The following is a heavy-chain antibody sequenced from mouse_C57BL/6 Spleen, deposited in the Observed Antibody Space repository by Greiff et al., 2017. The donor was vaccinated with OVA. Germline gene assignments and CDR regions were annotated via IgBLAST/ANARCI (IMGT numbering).Heavy chain of an antibody. CDR2: IDPEDGDT. CDR1: GFNIKDYY. Sequence: VQLQQSGAELVRPGASVKLSCTASGFNIKDYYMHWVKQRPEQGLEWIGRIDPEDGDTEYAPKFQGKATMTADTSSNPAYLQLSSLTSEDTAVYYWTPYYYGSSVRFAYWGQGTLVTVSA. J-gene: IGHJ3*01. V-gene: IGHV14-1*01. CDR3: TPYYYGSSVRFAY. D-gene: IGHD1-1*01.